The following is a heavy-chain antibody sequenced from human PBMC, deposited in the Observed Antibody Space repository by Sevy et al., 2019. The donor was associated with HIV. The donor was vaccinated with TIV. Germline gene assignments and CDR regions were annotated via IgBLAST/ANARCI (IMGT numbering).Heavy chain of an antibody. Sequence: GGSLRLSCAASGFTFDDYTMHWVRQVPGKGLEWVSLISWDAKKTDYADSVEGRFTVSRDNRKNSLYLQMNRLRSEDTALYFCAKDRRGYSGFDHWGQGTLVTVSS. J-gene: IGHJ4*02. D-gene: IGHD3-10*01. CDR2: ISWDAKKT. CDR1: GFTFDDYT. V-gene: IGHV3-43*01. CDR3: AKDRRGYSGFDH.